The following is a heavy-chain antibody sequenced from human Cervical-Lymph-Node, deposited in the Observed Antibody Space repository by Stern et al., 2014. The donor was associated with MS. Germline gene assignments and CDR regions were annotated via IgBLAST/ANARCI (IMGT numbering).Heavy chain of an antibody. J-gene: IGHJ4*02. Sequence: QVQLQESGPGLVKPLETLSLSCTVSGGSFTAYYWSWIRQPPGKGLEWIGNIYHTGSPPPSPSLKNRVTISLDTSKSQFSLRLTAVTASDTAVYFCARGGRMASMFYWGQGTLVTVSS. V-gene: IGHV4-4*09. CDR3: ARGGRMASMFY. D-gene: IGHD5-24*01. CDR1: GGSFTAYY. CDR2: IYHTGSP.